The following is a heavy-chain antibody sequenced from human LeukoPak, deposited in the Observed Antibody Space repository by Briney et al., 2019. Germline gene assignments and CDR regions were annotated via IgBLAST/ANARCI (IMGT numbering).Heavy chain of an antibody. Sequence: ASVKVSCRASGGTFSSYAISWVRQAPGQGLGWMGGIIPIFGTANYAQKFQGRVTITADKSTSTAYMELSSLRAEDTAVYYCASPGSSLTGGPIWGQGSLVTVSA. V-gene: IGHV1-69*06. D-gene: IGHD3-9*01. J-gene: IGHJ4*02. CDR1: GGTFSSYA. CDR2: IIPIFGTA. CDR3: ASPGSSLTGGPI.